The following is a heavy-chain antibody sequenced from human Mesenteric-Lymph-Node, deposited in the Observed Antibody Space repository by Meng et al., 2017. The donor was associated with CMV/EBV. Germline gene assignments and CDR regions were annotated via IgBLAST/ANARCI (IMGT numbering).Heavy chain of an antibody. V-gene: IGHV3-23*01. CDR2: ISGSGDST. Sequence: GESLKISCAASGFTFRSCAMTWVRQAPGKGLEWVATISGSGDSTYYADYLKGRFTISRDNSKNTLYLQMNNLRAADTAIYYCAKGVVPAARGYYYYGMDVWGQGTTVTVSS. J-gene: IGHJ6*02. D-gene: IGHD2-2*01. CDR1: GFTFRSCA. CDR3: AKGVVPAARGYYYYGMDV.